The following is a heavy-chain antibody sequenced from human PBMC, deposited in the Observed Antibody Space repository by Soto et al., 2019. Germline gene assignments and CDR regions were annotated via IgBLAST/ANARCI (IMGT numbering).Heavy chain of an antibody. D-gene: IGHD3-22*01. CDR1: GFRFSSYS. CDR3: ATMNGYFEY. CDR2: ITATGDRT. V-gene: IGHV3-23*01. Sequence: PGGSLRLSCADSGFRFSSYSMSWVRQTPGKGLGWVAAITATGDRTYYADSVTGRFTISRDNSKKTHYLQMTSLSAEDTAMYYCATMNGYFEYWGQGTPVTVSS. J-gene: IGHJ4*02.